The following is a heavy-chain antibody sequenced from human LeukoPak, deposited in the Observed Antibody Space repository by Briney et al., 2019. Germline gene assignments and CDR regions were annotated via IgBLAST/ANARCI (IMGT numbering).Heavy chain of an antibody. D-gene: IGHD4-17*01. V-gene: IGHV1-69*13. Sequence: SVKVSCKASGGTFSSYAISWVRQAPGQGLEWMGGIIPIFGTANYAQKFQGRVTITADESTSTAYMGLSSLRSEDTAVYYCASNVFSYGDLPRYYYMDVWGKGTTVTISS. CDR1: GGTFSSYA. J-gene: IGHJ6*03. CDR2: IIPIFGTA. CDR3: ASNVFSYGDLPRYYYMDV.